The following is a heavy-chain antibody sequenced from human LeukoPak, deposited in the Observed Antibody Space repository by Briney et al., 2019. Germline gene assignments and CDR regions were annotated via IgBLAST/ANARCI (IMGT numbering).Heavy chain of an antibody. J-gene: IGHJ6*03. CDR3: ASLVYCSSTSCYNYYYYYMDV. CDR1: GGSISSSSYY. CDR2: IYYSGST. Sequence: SETLSLTCTVSGGSISSSSYYWGWIRQPPGKGLEWIGSIYYSGSTYYNPSLKSRVTISVDTSKNQFSLKLSSVTAADTAVYYCASLVYCSSTSCYNYYYYYMDVWGKRTTVTVSS. D-gene: IGHD2-2*02. V-gene: IGHV4-39*01.